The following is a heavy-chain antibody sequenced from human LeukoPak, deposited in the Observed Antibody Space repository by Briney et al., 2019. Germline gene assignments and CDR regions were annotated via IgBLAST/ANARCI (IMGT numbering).Heavy chain of an antibody. Sequence: PSETLSLTCSVSGVSISSGYYYWTWIRQPAGKGLEYIVHIYASGSTNYNPSLKSRVTISIDTSKNQFSLKLTSMTAADTAVYYCARDSGGGSGSYYRYFDYWGQGTLVTVSS. V-gene: IGHV4-61*09. CDR1: GVSISSGYYY. CDR2: IYASGST. CDR3: ARDSGGGSGSYYRYFDY. J-gene: IGHJ4*02. D-gene: IGHD3-10*01.